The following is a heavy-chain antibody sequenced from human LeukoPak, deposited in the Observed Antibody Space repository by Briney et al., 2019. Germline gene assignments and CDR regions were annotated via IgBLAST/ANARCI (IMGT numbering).Heavy chain of an antibody. CDR3: SKSGRSDPDY. J-gene: IGHJ4*02. CDR1: GGSISTYY. Sequence: SQTLSLPYTVSGGSISTYYWSWIRQPAGKGLEWIGRVSSSGSTKYNPSLQSRVTMSVDTSKNQFSLKLTSVTAADSSVYYCSKSGRSDPDYWGQGTLVTVSS. V-gene: IGHV4-4*07. CDR2: VSSSGST. D-gene: IGHD1-26*01.